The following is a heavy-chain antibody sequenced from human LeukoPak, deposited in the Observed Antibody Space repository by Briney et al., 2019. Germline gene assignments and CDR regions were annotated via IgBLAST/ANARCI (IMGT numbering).Heavy chain of an antibody. V-gene: IGHV4-61*02. CDR3: ARVASRISGYYYGMDV. Sequence: SQTLSLTCTVSGGSISSGSYYWSWIRQPAGKGLEWIGRIYTSGSTNYNPSLKSRVTISVDTSKYQFSLKLSSVTAADTAVYYCARVASRISGYYYGMDVWGKGTTVTVSS. D-gene: IGHD2-15*01. CDR1: GGSISSGSYY. J-gene: IGHJ6*04. CDR2: IYTSGST.